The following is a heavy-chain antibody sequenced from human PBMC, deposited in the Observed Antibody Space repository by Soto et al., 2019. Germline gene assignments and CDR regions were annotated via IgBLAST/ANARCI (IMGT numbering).Heavy chain of an antibody. J-gene: IGHJ4*02. Sequence: GGSLRLSCAASGFTFSSYAMSWVRQAPVKGLEWVSVISGSGGSTYYADSVKGRFTISRDNSKNTLYLQMNSLRAEDKAVYYYAKRAAGTSFDYWGQGTLVTVSS. V-gene: IGHV3-23*01. CDR1: GFTFSSYA. D-gene: IGHD6-13*01. CDR2: ISGSGGST. CDR3: AKRAAGTSFDY.